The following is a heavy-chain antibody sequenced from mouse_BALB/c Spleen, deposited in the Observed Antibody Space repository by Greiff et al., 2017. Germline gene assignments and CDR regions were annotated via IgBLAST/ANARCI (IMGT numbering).Heavy chain of an antibody. D-gene: IGHD1-1*01. Sequence: EVKLQESGGGLVQPGGSLNLSCAASGFDFSRYWMSWARQAPGKGQEWIGEINPGSSTINYTPSLKDKFIISRDNAKNTLYLQMSKVRSEDTALYYCAREGDDGSPLAYWGQGTLVTVSA. V-gene: IGHV4-2*02. CDR3: AREGDDGSPLAY. CDR2: INPGSSTI. CDR1: GFDFSRYW. J-gene: IGHJ3*01.